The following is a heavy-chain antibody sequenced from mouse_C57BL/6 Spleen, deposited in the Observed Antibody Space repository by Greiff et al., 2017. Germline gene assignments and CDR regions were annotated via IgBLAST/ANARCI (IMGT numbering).Heavy chain of an antibody. D-gene: IGHD2-1*01. CDR2: ISSGSSTI. J-gene: IGHJ4*01. V-gene: IGHV5-17*01. CDR1: GFTFSDYG. CDR3: ARGSIYYGNYDYAMDY. Sequence: EVKLMESGGGLVKPGGSLKLSCAASGFTFSDYGMHWVRQAPEKGLEWVAYISSGSSTIYYADTVKGRFTISRDNAKNTLFLQMTSLKSEDTAMYYCARGSIYYGNYDYAMDYWGQGTSVTGSS.